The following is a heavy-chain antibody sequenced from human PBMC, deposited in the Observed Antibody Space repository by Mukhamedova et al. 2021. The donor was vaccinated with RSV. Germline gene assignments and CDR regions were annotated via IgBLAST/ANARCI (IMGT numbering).Heavy chain of an antibody. CDR3: ARADRGITIFGVVMPTGYF. V-gene: IGHV4-38-2*02. Sequence: YYWGWIRQPPGKGLEWIGSIYHSGSTYYNPSLKSRVTISVDTSKNQFSLKLSSVTAADTAVYYCARADRGITIFGVVMPTGYF. CDR1: YY. CDR2: IYHSGST. J-gene: IGHJ4*03. D-gene: IGHD3-3*01.